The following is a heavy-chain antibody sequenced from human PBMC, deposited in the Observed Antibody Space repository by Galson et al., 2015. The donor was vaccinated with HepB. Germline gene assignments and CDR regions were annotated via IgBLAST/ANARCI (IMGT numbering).Heavy chain of an antibody. Sequence: SLRLSCAASGFTFGDHAMSWFRQAPGKGLEWVGFIKSKAYGGKTEYAASVKGRFTISRDDSKSIAYLQMNSLKTEDTAVYYCTREHQYSSSWYFPIFDYWGQGTLVTVSS. D-gene: IGHD6-13*01. CDR3: TREHQYSSSWYFPIFDY. V-gene: IGHV3-49*03. CDR1: GFTFGDHA. J-gene: IGHJ4*02. CDR2: IKSKAYGGKT.